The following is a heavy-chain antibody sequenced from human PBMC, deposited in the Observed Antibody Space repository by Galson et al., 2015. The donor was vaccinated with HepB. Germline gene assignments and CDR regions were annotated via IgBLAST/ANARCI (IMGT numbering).Heavy chain of an antibody. Sequence: LRLSCAASGFTFSSYVMHWVRQAPGKGLEGVAVISYDGNNKYYADSVKGRFTISRDNSKNTLYLQMNSLRAEDTAVYYCAKRMGDSSSWERFVDSWGQGTLVTVSS. CDR3: AKRMGDSSSWERFVDS. CDR1: GFTFSSYV. CDR2: ISYDGNNK. V-gene: IGHV3-30*18. J-gene: IGHJ4*02. D-gene: IGHD6-13*01.